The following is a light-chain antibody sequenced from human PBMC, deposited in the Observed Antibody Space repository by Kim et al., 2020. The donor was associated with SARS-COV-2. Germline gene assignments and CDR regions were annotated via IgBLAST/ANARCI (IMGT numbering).Light chain of an antibody. CDR1: KSISSN. V-gene: IGKV3-15*01. J-gene: IGKJ1*01. Sequence: SPGERATPSCRASKSISSNACCYQQNARRPPMLLIYGASTTAAGIAARSSGGGWAKEFPTIISSRQSDDSVVYYWQQYDKSPALTFGQGTKVDIK. CDR3: QQYDKSPALT. CDR2: GAS.